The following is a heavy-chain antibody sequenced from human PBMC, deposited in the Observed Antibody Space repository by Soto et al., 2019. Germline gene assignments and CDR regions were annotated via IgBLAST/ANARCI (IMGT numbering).Heavy chain of an antibody. J-gene: IGHJ4*02. Sequence: SETLSLTCTVSGASISSYYWNWIRQSPGKGLEWIGHIYYNGNTKYNPFLESRLTISVDTSKNQFSLELNSVTAADTAVYYCARQLIYWGQGALVTVSS. V-gene: IGHV4-59*01. CDR2: IYYNGNT. D-gene: IGHD6-13*01. CDR1: GASISSYY. CDR3: ARQLIY.